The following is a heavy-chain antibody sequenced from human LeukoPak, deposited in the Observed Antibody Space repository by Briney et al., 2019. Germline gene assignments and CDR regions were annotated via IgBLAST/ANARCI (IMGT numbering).Heavy chain of an antibody. CDR3: ASECCLHLCGDY. D-gene: IGHD5/OR15-5a*01. CDR1: GYTFTDYY. V-gene: IGHV1-2*02. J-gene: IGHJ4*02. Sequence: SVKVSCKASGYTFTDYYIHWVRQAPGQGPDWMGWINSNTGDTKYAQKFQDRVTLTQDTSISTAYMELSRLESDDKAVFYWASECCLHLCGDYWGQGTPLTVSS. CDR2: INSNTGDT.